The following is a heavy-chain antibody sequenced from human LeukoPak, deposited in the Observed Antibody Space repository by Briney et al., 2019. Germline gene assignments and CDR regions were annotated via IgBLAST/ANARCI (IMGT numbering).Heavy chain of an antibody. CDR3: ARDPAPGAFDI. V-gene: IGHV3-7*01. Sequence: GGSLRLSCAASGFTFSSYWMSWVRQAPGKGLEWVSNIKQDGSEKYYVDSVKGRFTISRDNAKNSLYLQMNSLRAEDTAVYYCARDPAPGAFDIWGQGTMVTVSS. CDR1: GFTFSSYW. CDR2: IKQDGSEK. J-gene: IGHJ3*02.